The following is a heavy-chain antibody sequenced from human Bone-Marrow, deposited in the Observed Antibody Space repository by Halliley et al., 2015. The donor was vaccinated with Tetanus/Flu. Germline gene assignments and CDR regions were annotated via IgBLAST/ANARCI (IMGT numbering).Heavy chain of an antibody. V-gene: IGHV4-59*08. Sequence: TLSLTCTISGASISDDNWSWIRQPPGRGLEWIGNVSYSGRANYNPSLKSRVALSVDTTKNQFSLNLASVTAADTAVYYCARHQVSYYGSRIDAFNVWGQGTMVTVSS. CDR1: GASISDDN. CDR2: VSYSGRA. D-gene: IGHD3-10*01. CDR3: ARHQVSYYGSRIDAFNV. J-gene: IGHJ3*01.